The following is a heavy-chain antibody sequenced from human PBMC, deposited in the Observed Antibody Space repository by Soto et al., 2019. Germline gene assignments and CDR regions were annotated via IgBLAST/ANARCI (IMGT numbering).Heavy chain of an antibody. Sequence: QVQLQESGPGLVKPSQTLSLTCTVSGGSISSGGYYWSWIRHHPGKGLEWIGYIYYSGSTYHNPSLKSRVTISVDTSKNQFSLKLSSVTAADTAVYYCARDSQYYDILTGYYNWFDPWGQGTLVTVSS. CDR2: IYYSGST. J-gene: IGHJ5*02. D-gene: IGHD3-9*01. V-gene: IGHV4-31*03. CDR1: GGSISSGGYY. CDR3: ARDSQYYDILTGYYNWFDP.